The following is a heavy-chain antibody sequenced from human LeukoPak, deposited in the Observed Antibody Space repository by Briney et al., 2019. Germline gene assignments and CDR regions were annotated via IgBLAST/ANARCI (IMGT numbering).Heavy chain of an antibody. V-gene: IGHV3-74*01. CDR1: GNYW. CDR3: ARARYCSDIRCYKDY. Sequence: GSLRLSCAASGNYWMHWVRQAPGKGLVWVSHINSDGSWTSYADSVKGRFTISKDNAKNTVYLQMNSLRAEDTAVYYCARARYCSDIRCYKDYWGQGTLVTVSS. D-gene: IGHD2-2*02. CDR2: INSDGSWT. J-gene: IGHJ4*02.